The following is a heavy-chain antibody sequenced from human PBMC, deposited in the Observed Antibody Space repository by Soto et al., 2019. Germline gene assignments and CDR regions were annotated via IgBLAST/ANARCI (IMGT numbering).Heavy chain of an antibody. CDR1: GCTFTSYY. J-gene: IGHJ4*02. Sequence: GXSVKVCCRASGCTFTSYYMNLVRQAPGQGLEWMGIINPSGGSTSYERKFQDRVTMTRDTSTSTVYMELSRLRSEDTAVYYCARDKEAARLFDYWGQGTLVTVSS. CDR2: INPSGGST. CDR3: ARDKEAARLFDY. V-gene: IGHV1-46*01. D-gene: IGHD6-6*01.